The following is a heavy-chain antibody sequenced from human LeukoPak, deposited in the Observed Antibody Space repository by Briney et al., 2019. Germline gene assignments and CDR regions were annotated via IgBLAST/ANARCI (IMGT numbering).Heavy chain of an antibody. J-gene: IGHJ4*02. CDR1: GGSISSSSYY. CDR2: IYYSGST. Sequence: PSETLSITCTVSGGSISSSSYYWGWIRQPPGKGLEWIGSIYYSGSTYYNPSLKSRVTISVDTSKNQFSLKLSSVTAADTAVYYCASLYYDFWSGYYHFDYWGQGTLVTVSS. V-gene: IGHV4-39*01. CDR3: ASLYYDFWSGYYHFDY. D-gene: IGHD3-3*01.